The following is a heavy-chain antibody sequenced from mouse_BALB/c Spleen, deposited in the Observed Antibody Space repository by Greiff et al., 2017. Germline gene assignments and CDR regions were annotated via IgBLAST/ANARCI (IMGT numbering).Heavy chain of an antibody. D-gene: IGHD1-2*01. V-gene: IGHV14-3*02. CDR3: ASTARDYFDY. J-gene: IGHJ2*01. Sequence: VQLQQSGAELVKPGASVKLSCKASGFNIKDYYMHWVKQRPEQGLEWIGRIDPANGNTKYDPKFQGKATITADTSSNTAYLQLSSLTSEDTAVYYCASTARDYFDYWGQGTTLTVSA. CDR1: GFNIKDYY. CDR2: IDPANGNT.